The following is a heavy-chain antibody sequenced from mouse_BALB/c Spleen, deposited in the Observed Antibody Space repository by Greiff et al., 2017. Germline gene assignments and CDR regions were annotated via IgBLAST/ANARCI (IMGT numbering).Heavy chain of an antibody. CDR1: GFTFSSYG. CDR3: ARDLVY. V-gene: IGHV5-6-3*01. CDR2: INSNGGST. Sequence: EVKLVESGGGLVQPGGSLKLSCAASGFTFSSYGMSWVRQTPDKRLELVATINSNGGSTYYPDSVKGRFTISRDNAKNTLYLQMSSLKSEDTAMYYCARDLVYWGQGTTLTVSS. J-gene: IGHJ2*01.